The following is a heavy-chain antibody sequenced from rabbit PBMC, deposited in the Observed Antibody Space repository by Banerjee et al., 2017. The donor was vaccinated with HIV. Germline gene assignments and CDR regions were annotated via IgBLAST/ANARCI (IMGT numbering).Heavy chain of an antibody. V-gene: IGHV1S40*01. CDR3: ARGRGDRYYDMDL. Sequence: QQLEESGGDLVKPGASLTLTCTASGFSFSSSYYMCWVRQAPGKGLEWIACIYTGSSGSTYYASWAKGRFTISKTSSTTVTLQMTSLTAADTATYFCARGRGDRYYDMDLWGPGTLVTVS. J-gene: IGHJ6*01. D-gene: IGHD4-1*01. CDR2: IYTGSSGST. CDR1: GFSFSSSYY.